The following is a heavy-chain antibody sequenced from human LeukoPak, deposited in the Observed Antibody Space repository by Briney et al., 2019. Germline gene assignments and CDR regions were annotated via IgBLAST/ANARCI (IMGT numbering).Heavy chain of an antibody. Sequence: GASVKVSCKASGGTFSSYAISWVRQAPGQGLEWMGGIIPIFGTANYAQKFQGRVTITTDESTSTAYMELSSLRSEDTAVYYCARDRFAGLELANPNFDPWGQGTLVTVSS. CDR3: ARDRFAGLELANPNFDP. D-gene: IGHD1-7*01. CDR2: IIPIFGTA. J-gene: IGHJ5*02. V-gene: IGHV1-69*05. CDR1: GGTFSSYA.